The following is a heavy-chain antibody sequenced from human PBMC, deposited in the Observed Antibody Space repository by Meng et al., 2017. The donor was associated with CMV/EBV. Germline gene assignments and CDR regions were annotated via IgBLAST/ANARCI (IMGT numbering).Heavy chain of an antibody. CDR3: AKDRCSTTSCPLDY. CDR1: GFTVSSNY. CDR2: IYSGGTT. D-gene: IGHD2-2*01. Sequence: GESLKISCAASGFTVSSNYMSWVRQAPGKGLEWVSVIYSGGTTYYADSVEGRFTISRDNSGNTLYLQMSSLRVEDTAIYYCAKDRCSTTSCPLDYWGQGTLVTVSS. V-gene: IGHV3-53*01. J-gene: IGHJ4*02.